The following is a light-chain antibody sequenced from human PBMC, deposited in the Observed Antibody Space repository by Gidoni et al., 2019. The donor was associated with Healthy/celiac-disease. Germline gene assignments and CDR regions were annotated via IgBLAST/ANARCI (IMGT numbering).Light chain of an antibody. CDR1: QSFVYSSNNKNY. CDR2: WAS. J-gene: IGKJ4*01. CDR3: QQYYSTPLT. V-gene: IGKV4-1*01. Sequence: DIVMTQSPDSLAVSLGERATINCKSSQSFVYSSNNKNYLAWYQQKPGQPPKLLIYWASTRESGVPDRFSGSGSGTDFTLTISSLQAEDVAVYYCQQYYSTPLTFGGXTKVEIK.